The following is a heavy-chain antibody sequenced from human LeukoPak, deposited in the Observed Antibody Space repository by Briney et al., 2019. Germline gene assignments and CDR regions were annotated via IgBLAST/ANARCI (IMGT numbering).Heavy chain of an antibody. CDR1: GYTFTSYY. CDR3: ARDQGGAAAAFVTYYYYGMDV. CDR2: INPSGGST. J-gene: IGHJ6*02. D-gene: IGHD6-13*01. Sequence: ASVKVSCKASGYTFTSYYMHWVRQAPGQGLEWMGIINPSGGSTSYAQKLQGRVTMTTGTSTSTAYMELRSLRSDDTAVYYCARDQGGAAAAFVTYYYYGMDVWGQGTTVTVSS. V-gene: IGHV1-46*01.